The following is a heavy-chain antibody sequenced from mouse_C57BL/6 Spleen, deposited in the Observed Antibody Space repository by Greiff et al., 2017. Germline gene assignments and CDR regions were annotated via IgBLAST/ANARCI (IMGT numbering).Heavy chain of an antibody. D-gene: IGHD1-1*01. J-gene: IGHJ4*01. V-gene: IGHV1-72*01. CDR3: AREPISTVVGDAMDY. Sequence: QVQLQQPGAELVKPGASVKLSCKASGYTFTSYWMHWVQQRPGRGLEWIGRIDPNGGGTNYIEKFKSKATLTVDKPTNTAYMQLSSLTSEDAAVYYCAREPISTVVGDAMDYWGQGTSVTVSS. CDR1: GYTFTSYW. CDR2: IDPNGGGT.